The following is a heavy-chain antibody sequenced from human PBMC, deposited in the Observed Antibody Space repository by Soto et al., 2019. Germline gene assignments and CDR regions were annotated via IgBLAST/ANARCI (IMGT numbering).Heavy chain of an antibody. CDR1: GFTFSSYG. D-gene: IGHD3-10*01. CDR2: ISGSGGST. Sequence: GGFLRLSCAASGFTFSSYGRSWVRQAPGKGLEWVSAISGSGGSTYYADSVKGRFTISRDNSKNTLYLQMNSLRAEDTAVYYCAKDLATVTMVRGVIPLGMDVWGQGTTVTASS. CDR3: AKDLATVTMVRGVIPLGMDV. V-gene: IGHV3-23*01. J-gene: IGHJ6*02.